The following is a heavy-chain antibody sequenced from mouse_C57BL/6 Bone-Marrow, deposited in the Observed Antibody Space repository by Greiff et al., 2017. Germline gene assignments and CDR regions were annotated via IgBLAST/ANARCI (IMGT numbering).Heavy chain of an antibody. CDR1: GFTFSSYG. D-gene: IGHD2-1*01. V-gene: IGHV5-6*01. J-gene: IGHJ3*01. CDR3: ARELPFAY. CDR2: ISSGGSYT. Sequence: VQLQQSGGDLVKPGGSLKLSCVASGFTFSSYGMSWVRQTPDKRLEWVATISSGGSYTYYPDSVKGRFTISRDNAKNTLYLQMSSLKSEDTAMYYCARELPFAYWGQGTLVTVSA.